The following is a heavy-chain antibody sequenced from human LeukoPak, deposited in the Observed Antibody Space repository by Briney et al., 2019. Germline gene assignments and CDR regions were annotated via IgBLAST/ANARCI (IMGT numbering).Heavy chain of an antibody. CDR1: GGSISSYY. CDR2: IYYSGST. J-gene: IGHJ6*03. V-gene: IGHV4-59*01. D-gene: IGHD3-9*01. CDR3: ARGGLTYYDILTGHHYYYYYMDV. Sequence: PSETLSLTCTVSGGSISSYYWSWIRQPPGKGLEWIGYIYYSGSTNYNPSLKSRVTISVDTSKNQFSLKLSSVTAADTAVYYCARGGLTYYDILTGHHYYYYYMDVWGKGTTVTISS.